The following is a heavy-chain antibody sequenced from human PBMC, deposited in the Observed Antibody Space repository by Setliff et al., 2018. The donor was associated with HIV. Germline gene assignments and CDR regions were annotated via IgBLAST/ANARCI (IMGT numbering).Heavy chain of an antibody. J-gene: IGHJ4*02. V-gene: IGHV1-46*01. CDR2: INPSGGST. D-gene: IGHD1-26*01. CDR3: ARGWEGGMDY. CDR1: GYTFTRYF. Sequence: ASVKVSCKASGYTFTRYFMHCVRQAPGQGLEWLGMINPSGGSTWYAQRFQGRVTMTGDTSMNTLYMELSSLRSEDTAVYYCARGWEGGMDYWGQGTLVTVSS.